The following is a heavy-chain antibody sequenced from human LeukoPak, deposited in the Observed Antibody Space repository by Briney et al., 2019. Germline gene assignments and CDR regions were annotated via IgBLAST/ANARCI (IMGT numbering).Heavy chain of an antibody. V-gene: IGHV3-7*01. Sequence: GGSLRLSCAASGFTFSSYWMSWVRQAPGKGLEWVANFKPDVSKKYYVDSVKGRFTITRDNSKNSLYLQMNSLRAEDTAVYYCARESRGYDILTGKYHRGYYSYYLDVWGKGTTVTVSS. CDR1: GFTFSSYW. D-gene: IGHD3-9*01. J-gene: IGHJ6*03. CDR3: ARESRGYDILTGKYHRGYYSYYLDV. CDR2: FKPDVSKK.